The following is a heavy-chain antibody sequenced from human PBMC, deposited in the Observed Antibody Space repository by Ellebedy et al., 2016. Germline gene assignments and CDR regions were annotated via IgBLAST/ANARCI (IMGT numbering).Heavy chain of an antibody. Sequence: SETLSLTXTVSGGSISSYYWSWIRQPPGKGLEWIGEINHSGSTNYNPSLKSRVTISVDTSKNQFSLKLSSVTAADTAVYYCARGGDYYGMDVWGQGTTVTVSS. CDR3: ARGGDYYGMDV. CDR2: INHSGST. V-gene: IGHV4-34*01. J-gene: IGHJ6*02. D-gene: IGHD3-10*01. CDR1: GGSISSYY.